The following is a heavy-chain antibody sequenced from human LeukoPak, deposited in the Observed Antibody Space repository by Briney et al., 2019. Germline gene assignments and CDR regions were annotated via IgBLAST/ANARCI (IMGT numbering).Heavy chain of an antibody. CDR2: IIPSVQRGSE. CDR3: AREEDGPIDY. V-gene: IGHV1-69*13. Sequence: SVKVSCKPSGDTVNTYPITWARQARGQGLEWPGGIIPSVQRGSEHYAQKFQGRITITADAPRTTIYMELRSLRSEDTGVYYCAREEDGPIDYWGQGTLVTVSS. D-gene: IGHD5-24*01. CDR1: GDTVNTYP. J-gene: IGHJ4*02.